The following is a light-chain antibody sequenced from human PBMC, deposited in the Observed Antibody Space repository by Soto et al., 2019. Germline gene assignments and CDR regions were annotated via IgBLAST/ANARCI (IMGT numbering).Light chain of an antibody. Sequence: QSVLTQPASVSGSPRQSITISCTGTSSDVGSSNFLSWYQHHPGKAPKLMIYDVSNRPSGVSNRFSGSKSGNTASLTISGLQAEDEADYYCSSYTSSNTVLFGGGTKLTVL. CDR3: SSYTSSNTVL. J-gene: IGLJ2*01. CDR2: DVS. V-gene: IGLV2-14*03. CDR1: SSDVGSSNF.